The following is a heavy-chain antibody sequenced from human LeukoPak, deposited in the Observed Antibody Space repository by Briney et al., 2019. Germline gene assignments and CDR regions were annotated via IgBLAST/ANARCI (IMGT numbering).Heavy chain of an antibody. Sequence: PVGTLTLTCAVSGGSFRSCNGRCWLRPPPGKGLGWTGETYNSWSNNYKPSLRSRVTISVDKSKNQLYLTLSAATAADTAVYYCARVLDGGVYFEYWGQGTLVSVSS. V-gene: IGHV4-4*02. D-gene: IGHD3-16*01. CDR1: GGSFRSCNG. CDR3: ARVLDGGVYFEY. J-gene: IGHJ4*02. CDR2: TYNSWSN.